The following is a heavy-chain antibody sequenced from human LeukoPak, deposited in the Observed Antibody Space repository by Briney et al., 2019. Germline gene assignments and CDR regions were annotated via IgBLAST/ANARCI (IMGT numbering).Heavy chain of an antibody. CDR2: INPDSGFT. CDR1: GYKFTDDY. D-gene: IGHD3-16*01. J-gene: IGHJ4*02. V-gene: IGHV1-2*02. CDR3: APTAEAYTSWWKV. Sequence: ASVKVSCKASGYKFTDDYMHWVRQAPGQGLEFMGWINPDSGFTNYAQKFKGRVTMTRDMSISTAYLEVRSLTSDDTAVYYCAPTAEAYTSWWKVWGQGTLVTVSS.